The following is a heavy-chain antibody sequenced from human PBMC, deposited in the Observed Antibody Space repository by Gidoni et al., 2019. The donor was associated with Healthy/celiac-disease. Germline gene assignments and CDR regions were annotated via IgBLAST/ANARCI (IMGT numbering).Heavy chain of an antibody. CDR2: ISSSGSTI. CDR1: GFTFRSYE. J-gene: IGHJ4*02. Sequence: EVQLVESGGGLVQPGGSLRLSCAASGFTFRSYEMKWVRQAPGKGLEWVSYISSSGSTIYYADSVKGRFTISRDNAKNSLYLQMNSLRAEDTAVYYCASPRDCSGGSCYREFDYWGQGTLVTVSS. V-gene: IGHV3-48*03. D-gene: IGHD2-15*01. CDR3: ASPRDCSGGSCYREFDY.